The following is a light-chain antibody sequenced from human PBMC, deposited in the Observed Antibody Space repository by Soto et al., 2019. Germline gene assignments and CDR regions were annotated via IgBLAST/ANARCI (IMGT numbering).Light chain of an antibody. CDR3: CSYAGNAGSDTSVI. J-gene: IGLJ2*01. CDR2: EGT. Sequence: QSALTQPASVSGSPGQSITISCTGTSSVVGTYNFVSWYQQHPGKAPKLMIYEGTKRPSGVSNRFTGSKSGDTASLTISGLQADDEADYFCCSYAGNAGSDTSVIFGGGTKVTVL. CDR1: SSVVGTYNF. V-gene: IGLV2-23*01.